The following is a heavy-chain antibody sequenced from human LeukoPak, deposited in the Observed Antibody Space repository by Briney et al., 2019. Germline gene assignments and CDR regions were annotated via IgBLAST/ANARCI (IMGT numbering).Heavy chain of an antibody. V-gene: IGHV3-48*03. J-gene: IGHJ4*02. Sequence: GGSLRLSCAASGFTFSSYEMNWVRQAPGKGLEWVSYISSRGSTVYYADSVKGRFTISRDNAKNSLYLQMNSLRAEDTAVYYCARGSGGAFGGVMVDYWGQGTLVTASS. CDR3: ARGSGGAFGGVMVDY. CDR1: GFTFSSYE. D-gene: IGHD3-16*01. CDR2: ISSRGSTV.